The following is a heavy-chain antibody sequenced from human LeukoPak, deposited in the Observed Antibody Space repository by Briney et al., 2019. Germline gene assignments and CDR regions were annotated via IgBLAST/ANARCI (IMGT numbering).Heavy chain of an antibody. J-gene: IGHJ4*02. CDR2: IYSGGNT. V-gene: IGHV3-66*01. CDR3: AREGWKRSGWPGY. D-gene: IGHD6-19*01. Sequence: GGSLRLSCAAFGFTVSVNYMSWVRQAPGKGLECVSVIYSGGNTYYADSVKGRFTISRDNSKNTLYLQMNSLRAEDTAVYYCAREGWKRSGWPGYWGQGTLVTVSS. CDR1: GFTVSVNY.